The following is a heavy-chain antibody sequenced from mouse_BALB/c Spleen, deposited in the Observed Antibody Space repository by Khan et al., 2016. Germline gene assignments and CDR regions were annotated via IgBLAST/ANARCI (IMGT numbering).Heavy chain of an antibody. V-gene: IGHV3-8*02. CDR2: ISHRGST. J-gene: IGHJ2*01. Sequence: MQLEESGPSLVKPSQTLSLTCSVTGDSITSGYLNWIRKFPGQKLEYMGQISHRGSTYYNPSLKSRISITRDTSKNQYYRQLNSVTTEDTSTYYFARWSAGYFDYWGQGTTLTVSS. CDR1: GDSITSGY. D-gene: IGHD1-2*01. CDR3: ARWSAGYFDY.